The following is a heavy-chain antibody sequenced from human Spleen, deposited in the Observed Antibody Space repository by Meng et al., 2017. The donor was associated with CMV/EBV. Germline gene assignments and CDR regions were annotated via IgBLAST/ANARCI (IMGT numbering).Heavy chain of an antibody. J-gene: IGHJ5*02. CDR2: INHSGST. CDR1: GGSFSGYY. Sequence: SQTLSLTCAVYGGSFSGYYWSWIRQPPGKGLEWIGEINHSGSTNYNPSLKSRVTISVDTSKNQFSLKLSSVTAADTAVYYCARGRRGIVVVPAAGTHNWFDPWGQGTLVTVSS. CDR3: ARGRRGIVVVPAAGTHNWFDP. D-gene: IGHD2-2*01. V-gene: IGHV4-34*01.